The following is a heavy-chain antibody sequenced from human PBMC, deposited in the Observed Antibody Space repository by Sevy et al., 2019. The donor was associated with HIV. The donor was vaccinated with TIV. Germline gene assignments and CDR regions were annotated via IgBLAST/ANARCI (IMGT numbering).Heavy chain of an antibody. Sequence: SETLSLTCTVSGGSISGYYWSWIRQPPGKGLEWIGYISYSGSTNYNPPLNSRVTISVDTSKNEFSLKLSSVTAADTAVYYCARSRVITGTFDYWGQGTLVTVSS. V-gene: IGHV4-59*01. CDR2: ISYSGST. D-gene: IGHD1-20*01. CDR1: GGSISGYY. CDR3: ARSRVITGTFDY. J-gene: IGHJ4*02.